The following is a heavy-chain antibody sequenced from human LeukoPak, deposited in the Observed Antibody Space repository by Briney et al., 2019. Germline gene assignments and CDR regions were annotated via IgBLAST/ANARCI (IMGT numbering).Heavy chain of an antibody. CDR1: GFTFSSYA. CDR3: AKVGSSGYREYYFDY. CDR2: ISGSGGST. D-gene: IGHD3-22*01. Sequence: GGSLRLSCAASGFTFSSYAMSWVRQAPGKGLEWVSAISGSGGSTYYADSVKGRFTIFRDNSKNTLYLQMNSLRAEDTAVYYCAKVGSSGYREYYFDYWGQGTLVTVSS. J-gene: IGHJ4*02. V-gene: IGHV3-23*01.